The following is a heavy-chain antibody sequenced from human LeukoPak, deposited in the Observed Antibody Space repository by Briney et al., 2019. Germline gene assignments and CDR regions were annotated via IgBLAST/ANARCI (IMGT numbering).Heavy chain of an antibody. V-gene: IGHV3-66*01. J-gene: IGHJ6*02. CDR2: IYSGGST. CDR1: RFTVSSNY. CDR3: ATHGIVAATYYYYGMDV. Sequence: GGSLRLSCAASRFTVSSNYMSWVRQAPGKGLEWVSVIYSGGSTYYADSVKGRFTISRDNSKNTLYLQMNSLRAEDTAVYYCATHGIVAATYYYYGMDVWGQGTTVTVSS. D-gene: IGHD2-15*01.